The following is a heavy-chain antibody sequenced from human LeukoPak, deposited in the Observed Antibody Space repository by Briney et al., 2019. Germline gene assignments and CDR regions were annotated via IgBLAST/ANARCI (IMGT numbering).Heavy chain of an antibody. CDR1: GFTFSSAW. V-gene: IGHV3-74*01. CDR3: AELGITMIGGV. D-gene: IGHD3-10*02. Sequence: GGSLRLSCAASGFTFSSAWMHWVRHPPGKGLVWVSRIHSDGRTTIYADSVKGRFTISRDNAKNTLYLQMNSLRAEDTAVYYCAELGITMIGGVWGKGTTVTISS. CDR2: IHSDGRTT. J-gene: IGHJ6*04.